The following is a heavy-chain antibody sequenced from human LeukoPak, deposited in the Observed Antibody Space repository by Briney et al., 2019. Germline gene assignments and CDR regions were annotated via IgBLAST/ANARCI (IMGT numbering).Heavy chain of an antibody. CDR2: IIPIFGTA. V-gene: IGHV1-69*13. CDR3: ARGDILTGYQDNYYYYSMDV. Sequence: SVKVSCKASGGTFSSFAISWVRQAPGQGLEWMGGIIPIFGTANYAQKFQGRVTITADESTSTAYMELSSLRSEDTAVYYCARGDILTGYQDNYYYYSMDVWGQGTTVTVSS. J-gene: IGHJ6*02. CDR1: GGTFSSFA. D-gene: IGHD3-9*01.